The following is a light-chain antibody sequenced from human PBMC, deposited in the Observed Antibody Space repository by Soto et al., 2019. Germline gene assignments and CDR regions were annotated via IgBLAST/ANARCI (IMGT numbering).Light chain of an antibody. V-gene: IGKV3D-20*02. J-gene: IGKJ5*01. CDR1: QSVSSNY. CDR2: GAS. Sequence: EIVLTQSPGTLSVSAGERAAFSCRASQSVSSNYLAWYQQKPGQAPRLLIYGASSRATGIPARFSVSGSETDFTLTISSLEPEDFAVYYCQHRMNWPLTFGQGTRLEN. CDR3: QHRMNWPLT.